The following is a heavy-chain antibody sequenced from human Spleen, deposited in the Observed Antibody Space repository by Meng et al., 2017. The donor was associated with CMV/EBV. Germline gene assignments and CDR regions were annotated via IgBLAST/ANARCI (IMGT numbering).Heavy chain of an antibody. J-gene: IGHJ4*02. CDR2: INPNSGGT. CDR1: GDTLTSYA. D-gene: IGHD5-18*01. V-gene: IGHV1-2*02. Sequence: VHVVQAGAEVKKPGASVKVSCKASGDTLTSYAMHWVRQAPGQRLEWMGWINPNSGGTNYAQKFQGRVTMTRDTSISTAYMELSRLRSDDTAVYYCARVGEGYSYGLYLDYWGQGTLVTVSS. CDR3: ARVGEGYSYGLYLDY.